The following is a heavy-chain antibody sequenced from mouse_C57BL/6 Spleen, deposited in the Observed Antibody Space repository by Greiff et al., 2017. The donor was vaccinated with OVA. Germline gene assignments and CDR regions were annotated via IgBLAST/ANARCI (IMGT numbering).Heavy chain of an antibody. Sequence: EVMLVESGAELVKPGASVKLSRTASGFNIKDYYMHWVKQRTEQGLEWIGRIDPEDGETKYAPKFQGKATITADTSSNTAYLQLSSLTSEDTAVYYCARGAPGFYFDYWGQGTTLTVSS. J-gene: IGHJ2*01. V-gene: IGHV14-2*01. CDR1: GFNIKDYY. D-gene: IGHD4-1*01. CDR3: ARGAPGFYFDY. CDR2: IDPEDGET.